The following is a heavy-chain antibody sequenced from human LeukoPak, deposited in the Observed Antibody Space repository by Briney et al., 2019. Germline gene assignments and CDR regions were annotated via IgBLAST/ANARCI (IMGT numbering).Heavy chain of an antibody. J-gene: IGHJ4*02. D-gene: IGHD3-22*01. CDR2: IYYSGRT. CDR1: GGSISNYY. V-gene: IGHV4-59*08. CDR3: ARQGVEYYYDSSGCDY. Sequence: PSETLSLTCTVSGGSISNYYWSWIRQPPGKGLEWIGNIYYSGRTNYNPSLKSRVTISVDTSKNQFSLKLSSVTAADTAVYCARQGVEYYYDSSGCDYWGQGTLVTVSS.